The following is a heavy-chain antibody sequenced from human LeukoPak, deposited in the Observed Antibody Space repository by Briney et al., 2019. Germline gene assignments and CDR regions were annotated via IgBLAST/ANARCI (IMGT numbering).Heavy chain of an antibody. J-gene: IGHJ3*02. CDR3: ARYEIVPAADAFDI. Sequence: SETLSLTCTVSDDSISDYYRGWIRQPPGKGLEWIGYFYNSGRSTYTPSLKSRVTISADASKNHFSPKLNSVTTADTAVYYCARYEIVPAADAFDIWGQGTMVTVSS. CDR2: FYNSGRS. V-gene: IGHV4-59*01. CDR1: DDSISDYY. D-gene: IGHD2-2*01.